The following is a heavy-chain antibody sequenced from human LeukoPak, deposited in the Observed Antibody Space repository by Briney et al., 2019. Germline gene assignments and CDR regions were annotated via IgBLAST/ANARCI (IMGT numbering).Heavy chain of an antibody. CDR1: GFTFTSSA. V-gene: IGHV1-58*01. Sequence: SVTVSCTASGFTFTSSAVQWVRQARGQRLEWIGWIVVGSGNTNYAQKFQERVTITRDMSTSTAYMELSSLRSEDTAVYYCAAPKEGSGWYQTWGQETLVTVSS. CDR3: AAPKEGSGWYQT. J-gene: IGHJ4*02. D-gene: IGHD6-19*01. CDR2: IVVGSGNT.